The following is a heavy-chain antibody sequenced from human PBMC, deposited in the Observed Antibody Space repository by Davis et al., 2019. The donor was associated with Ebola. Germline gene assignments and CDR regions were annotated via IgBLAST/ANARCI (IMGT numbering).Heavy chain of an antibody. Sequence: GESLKISCAASGFTFGNYAMAWVRQAPGKGLDWVSAINSGGGDTFYSDSVKCRFTISRDNSKNILYLQMNSLRADDTALYYCTKDARGQEWPPRQYFYHGMDVWGQGTTVTVSS. CDR1: GFTFGNYA. V-gene: IGHV3-23*01. J-gene: IGHJ6*02. D-gene: IGHD3-3*01. CDR3: TKDARGQEWPPRQYFYHGMDV. CDR2: INSGGGDT.